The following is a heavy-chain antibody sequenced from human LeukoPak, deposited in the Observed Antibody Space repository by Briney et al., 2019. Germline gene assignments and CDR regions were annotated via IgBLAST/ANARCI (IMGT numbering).Heavy chain of an antibody. D-gene: IGHD3-9*01. Sequence: AETLSLTCTVSGGSLSSYSWSWIRQPAGKGLEWIGRIYTSGSTSYNPSLTSRVSMSLDTSKKQISLKLSSVTAADTAVYYCARETLTFPDFWGQGTLVTVSS. CDR2: IYTSGST. CDR3: ARETLTFPDF. J-gene: IGHJ4*02. CDR1: GGSLSSYS. V-gene: IGHV4-4*07.